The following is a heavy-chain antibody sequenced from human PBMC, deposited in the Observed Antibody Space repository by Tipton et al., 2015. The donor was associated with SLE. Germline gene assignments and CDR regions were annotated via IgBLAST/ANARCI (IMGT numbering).Heavy chain of an antibody. CDR1: GFTFKNAW. Sequence: SLRLSCTASGFTFKNAWMSWVRQAPGKGLEWVAVISYDGRNKYYADSVKGRFTISRDNSKNTLYLQMNSLRAEDTAVYYCARGSDYGDYEPRGNWFDPWGRGTLVAVSS. V-gene: IGHV3-30*03. CDR3: ARGSDYGDYEPRGNWFDP. J-gene: IGHJ5*02. CDR2: ISYDGRNK. D-gene: IGHD4-17*01.